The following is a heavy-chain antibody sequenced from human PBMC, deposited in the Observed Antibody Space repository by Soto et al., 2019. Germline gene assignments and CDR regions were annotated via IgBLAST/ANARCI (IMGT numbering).Heavy chain of an antibody. J-gene: IGHJ4*02. CDR1: GFTFSSCA. D-gene: IGHD6-6*01. CDR3: AKGIGGSSSARSNDY. CDR2: ISTSGGST. Sequence: PGGSLRLSCSASGFTFSSCAMSWVRQAPGKGLEWVSAISTSGGSTYYADSVKGRFTISRDNSKNTLYLQMNSLRAEDTAVYYCAKGIGGSSSARSNDYWGQGTLVTVSS. V-gene: IGHV3-23*01.